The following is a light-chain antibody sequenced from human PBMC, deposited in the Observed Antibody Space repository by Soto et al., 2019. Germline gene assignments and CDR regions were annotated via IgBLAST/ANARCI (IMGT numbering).Light chain of an antibody. V-gene: IGKV3-15*01. J-gene: IGKJ1*01. CDR2: GAS. CDR1: QSINRN. Sequence: EIVMTQSPATLSMSPGERATLSCRASQSINRNLAWYQQKPGQAPRLLIYGASTRATGIPARFSGSGSGTEFTLTISSLQSEDFAVYSCQQYNDWPPRTFGQGTKVEIK. CDR3: QQYNDWPPRT.